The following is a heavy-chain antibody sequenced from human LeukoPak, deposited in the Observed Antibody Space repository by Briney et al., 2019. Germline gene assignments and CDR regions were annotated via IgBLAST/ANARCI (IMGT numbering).Heavy chain of an antibody. V-gene: IGHV3-21*01. Sequence: GGSLRLSCAASGFTFSSNWMHWVRQAPGKGLEWVASMSVGSGLIYYAESVRGRFTVSRDNAKNSLYLQMKSLRADDTAVYFCAREFEGTASGAGYWGQGTLVTVSS. CDR2: MSVGSGLI. D-gene: IGHD3-16*01. CDR3: AREFEGTASGAGY. CDR1: GFTFSSNW. J-gene: IGHJ4*02.